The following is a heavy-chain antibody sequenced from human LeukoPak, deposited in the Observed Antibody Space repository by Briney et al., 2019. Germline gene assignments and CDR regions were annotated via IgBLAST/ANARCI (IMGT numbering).Heavy chain of an antibody. J-gene: IGHJ4*02. D-gene: IGHD6-13*01. CDR1: GFTFSNAW. CDR2: ISFDRSNK. CDR3: AKGGGTGYSSSWYSN. Sequence: GGSLRLSCAASGFTFSNAWMSWVRQAPGKGLEWVAVISFDRSNKFYADSVKGRFTISRDNSKNTLYLQMNSLRPEDTALYYCAKGGGTGYSSSWYSNWGQGTLVTVSS. V-gene: IGHV3-30*18.